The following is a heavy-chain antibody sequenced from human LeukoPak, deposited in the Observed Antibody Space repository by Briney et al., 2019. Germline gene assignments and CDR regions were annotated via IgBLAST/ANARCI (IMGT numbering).Heavy chain of an antibody. Sequence: GESLKISCKGSGSSFSSYWIGWVRQMPGKGLEWMGIIDPRDSDTRYSPSFQGQVTISADKSISTAYLQWSSLKASDTAMYYCARLDDYGDYVIDYWGQGTLVTVSS. J-gene: IGHJ4*02. CDR2: IDPRDSDT. CDR1: GSSFSSYW. V-gene: IGHV5-51*01. CDR3: ARLDDYGDYVIDY. D-gene: IGHD4-17*01.